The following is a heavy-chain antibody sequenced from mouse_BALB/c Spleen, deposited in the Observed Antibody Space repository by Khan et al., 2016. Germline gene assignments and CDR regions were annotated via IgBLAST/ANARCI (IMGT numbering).Heavy chain of an antibody. V-gene: IGHV9-3-1*01. Sequence: QIQLVQSGPELKKPGETVKISCKASGYTFTNYGMNWVKQAPGKGLKWMGWINTYTGEPTFADDFKGRFAFSLETSASTAYLQINNLKNEDTATXFCASIYDGYYVCLYYAMDYWGQGTSVTVSS. J-gene: IGHJ4*01. CDR3: ASIYDGYYVCLYYAMDY. CDR1: GYTFTNYG. D-gene: IGHD2-3*01. CDR2: INTYTGEP.